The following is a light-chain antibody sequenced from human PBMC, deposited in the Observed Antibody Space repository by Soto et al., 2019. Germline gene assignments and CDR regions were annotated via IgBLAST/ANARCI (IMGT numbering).Light chain of an antibody. V-gene: IGKV3-20*01. CDR1: QSVSSNY. Sequence: EIVLTQSPGTLALSPGERATLSCRASQSVSSNYLTWYQQKRGQAPRLLIHGASSRATGIPDRFSGSGSGTDFTLPISSLEPEDFAVYYCQQYGSSPFTFGPGTKVGIK. CDR3: QQYGSSPFT. CDR2: GAS. J-gene: IGKJ3*01.